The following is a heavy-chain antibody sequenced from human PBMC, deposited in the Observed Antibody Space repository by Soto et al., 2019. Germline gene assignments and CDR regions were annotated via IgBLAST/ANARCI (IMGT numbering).Heavy chain of an antibody. J-gene: IGHJ4*02. V-gene: IGHV3-30-3*01. D-gene: IGHD2-2*01. CDR2: ISYDGSNK. CDR3: ARDEGLVGSTRPLHLFDY. CDR1: GFTFSSYA. Sequence: QVQLVESGGGVVQPGRSLRLSCAASGFTFSSYAMHWVRQAPGKGLEWVAVISYDGSNKYYADSVKGRFTISRDNSKNTLYLQMNSLRAEDTAVYYCARDEGLVGSTRPLHLFDYWGQGTLVTVSS.